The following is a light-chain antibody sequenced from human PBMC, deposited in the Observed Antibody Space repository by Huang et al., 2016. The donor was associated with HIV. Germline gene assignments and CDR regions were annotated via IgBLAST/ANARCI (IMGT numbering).Light chain of an antibody. V-gene: IGKV3-11*01. J-gene: IGKJ5*01. CDR3: QQRSNWPPIT. CDR2: DAS. CDR1: QSVNRY. Sequence: EIVLTQSPTTLSLSPGERATLSCRASQSVNRYFAWYQQKPGQAPRLLIYDASNRATGILARFSGSGSGTDFTLTISSLEPEDFAVYYCQQRSNWPPITFGQGTRLEIK.